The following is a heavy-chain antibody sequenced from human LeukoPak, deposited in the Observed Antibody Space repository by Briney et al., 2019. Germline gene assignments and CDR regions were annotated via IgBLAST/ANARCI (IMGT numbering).Heavy chain of an antibody. J-gene: IGHJ4*02. CDR3: AKGSYYDNSGSFYFDY. D-gene: IGHD3-22*01. CDR2: ISGSGDNT. CDR1: GFTFSSYA. Sequence: GGSLRLSCAASGFTFSSYAMSWVRQAPGKGLEWVSGISGSGDNTYYADSVKGRFTISRDNSKNTLYVQVNSLGTEDTAAYYCAKGSYYDNSGSFYFDYWGQGTLVTVSS. V-gene: IGHV3-23*01.